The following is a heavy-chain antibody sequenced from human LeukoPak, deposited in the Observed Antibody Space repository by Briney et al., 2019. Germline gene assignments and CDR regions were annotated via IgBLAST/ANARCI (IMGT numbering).Heavy chain of an antibody. V-gene: IGHV3-33*01. CDR1: GFTFSSYG. Sequence: GGSLRLSCAASGFTFSSYGMHWVRQAPGKGLEWVAVIWYDGSNKYYADSVKGRFTISRNNSKNTLYLQMNSLRAEDTAVYYCAREYYYYGMDVWGQGTTVTISS. J-gene: IGHJ6*02. CDR3: AREYYYYGMDV. CDR2: IWYDGSNK.